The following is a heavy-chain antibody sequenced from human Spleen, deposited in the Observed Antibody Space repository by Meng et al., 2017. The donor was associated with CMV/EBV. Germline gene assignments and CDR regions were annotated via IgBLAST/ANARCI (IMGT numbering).Heavy chain of an antibody. V-gene: IGHV1-69*06. J-gene: IGHJ6*02. Sequence: SVKVSCKASGGTFSRYGISWVRQAPGQGLEWMGRIIPLFGSTKHAQKFQGRVTITADKATRTAYMELSSLRSEDTAVYYCAREGGNYAQGMDVWGQGTTVTVSS. CDR1: GGTFSRYG. CDR2: IIPLFGST. CDR3: AREGGNYAQGMDV. D-gene: IGHD4-23*01.